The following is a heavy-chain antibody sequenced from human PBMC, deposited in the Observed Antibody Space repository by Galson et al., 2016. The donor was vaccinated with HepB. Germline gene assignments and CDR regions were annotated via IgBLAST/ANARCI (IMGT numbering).Heavy chain of an antibody. D-gene: IGHD3/OR15-3a*01. Sequence: SLRLSCAASGFIFRNYAMNWVRQAPGKGLEWVSGIYKNGGATYYADSVKGRFTISRDNSGDTLCLQMNSLRAEDTASYYCTKIKRHRYYFSGMDVWGQGTTVTVSS. J-gene: IGHJ6*02. V-gene: IGHV3-23*05. CDR1: GFIFRNYA. CDR3: TKIKRHRYYFSGMDV. CDR2: IYKNGGAT.